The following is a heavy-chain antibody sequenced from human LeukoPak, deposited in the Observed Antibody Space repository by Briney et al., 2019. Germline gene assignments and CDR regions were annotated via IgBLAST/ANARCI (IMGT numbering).Heavy chain of an antibody. CDR1: GFTFSSYA. J-gene: IGHJ4*02. CDR2: ISYDGRIK. CDR3: ARDPEYGGNSPFDY. Sequence: GGSLRLSCAASGFTFSSYAMHWVRQAPGKGLEWVAVISYDGRIKYYADSVKGRFTISRDNSKNTLYLQMNILEADDTAVYYCARDPEYGGNSPFDYWGQGTLVTVSS. D-gene: IGHD4-23*01. V-gene: IGHV3-30*14.